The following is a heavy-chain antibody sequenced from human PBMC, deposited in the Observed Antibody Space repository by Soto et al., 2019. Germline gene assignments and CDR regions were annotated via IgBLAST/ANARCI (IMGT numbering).Heavy chain of an antibody. V-gene: IGHV3-30*18. D-gene: IGHD1-26*01. J-gene: IGHJ5*02. CDR3: AKDLFSGGSYPNWFDP. Sequence: QVQLVESGGGVFRPGSSLRLSCAASGFSLSSYGMHGVRQAPGKGLEWVALISYDGSNKFYADSVKGRFTISRDNSKNTLYLQVNSLRAEDTAVYYCAKDLFSGGSYPNWFDPWGQGTLVTVSS. CDR1: GFSLSSYG. CDR2: ISYDGSNK.